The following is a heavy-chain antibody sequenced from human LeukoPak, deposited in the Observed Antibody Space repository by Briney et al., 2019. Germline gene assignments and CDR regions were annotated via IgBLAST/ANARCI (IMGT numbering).Heavy chain of an antibody. CDR2: ISYDGSNK. J-gene: IGHJ4*02. V-gene: IGHV3-30*09. Sequence: GRALRLSCAASGFTFSSYAMHWVRQAPGKGLEWVAVISYDGSNKYYADSVKGRFAISRDNSQNTLYLQMNSLRAEDTAVYYRARDSDRDYYDSSGYEDYWGQGTLVTVSP. D-gene: IGHD3-22*01. CDR3: ARDSDRDYYDSSGYEDY. CDR1: GFTFSSYA.